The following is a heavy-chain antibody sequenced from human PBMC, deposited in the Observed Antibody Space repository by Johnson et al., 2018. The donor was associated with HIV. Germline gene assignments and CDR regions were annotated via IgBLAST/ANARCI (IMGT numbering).Heavy chain of an antibody. Sequence: VHLVESGGGVVRPGGSLRLSCAASGFTFDDYGMNWVRQAPGKGLEWVSGINWNGGSTGYADSVKGRFTISRDNAKNPLHLQMNSLRAEDTAFYYCARDRRNRQGQRLDAFDIWGQGTMVIVSS. D-gene: IGHD2/OR15-2a*01. J-gene: IGHJ3*02. CDR1: GFTFDDYG. V-gene: IGHV3-20*04. CDR3: ARDRRNRQGQRLDAFDI. CDR2: INWNGGST.